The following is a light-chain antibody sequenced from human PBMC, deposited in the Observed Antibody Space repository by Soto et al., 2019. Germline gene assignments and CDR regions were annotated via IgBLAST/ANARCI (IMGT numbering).Light chain of an antibody. CDR3: QQYDDWPPT. Sequence: EIVITRSPATLSLSPLEISTLSCMASHSFSSNLAWYQQKPGQSPRFLIYDASGRAGSVPARLSGSGSGTEFTLTISSLQSEDFAVYFCQQYDDWPPTSGQGTKVDI. J-gene: IGKJ1*01. CDR2: DAS. V-gene: IGKV3-15*01. CDR1: HSFSSN.